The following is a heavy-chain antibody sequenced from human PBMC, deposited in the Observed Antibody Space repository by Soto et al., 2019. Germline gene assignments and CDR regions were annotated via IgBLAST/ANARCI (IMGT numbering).Heavy chain of an antibody. Sequence: PSVKVSCKASGGTFSSYAISWVRQAPGQGLEWMGGIIPIFGTANYAQKFQGRVTITADESTSTAYMELSSLRSEDTAVYYCARDLVSRGSYPRYYYYGMDVWGQGTTVTVSS. D-gene: IGHD1-26*01. CDR3: ARDLVSRGSYPRYYYYGMDV. CDR1: GGTFSSYA. V-gene: IGHV1-69*13. CDR2: IIPIFGTA. J-gene: IGHJ6*02.